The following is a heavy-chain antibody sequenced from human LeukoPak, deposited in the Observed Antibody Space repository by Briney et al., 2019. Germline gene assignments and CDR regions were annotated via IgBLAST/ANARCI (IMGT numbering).Heavy chain of an antibody. CDR1: GGSISSYY. CDR3: ARSRSNAFDI. J-gene: IGHJ3*02. Sequence: SETLSLTCTVSGGSISSYYWRWLRQPPGKGLEWIGYIYYSGSTNYNPSLKSRVTISVDTSKNQFSLKLSSVTAADTAVYYCARSRSNAFDIWGQGTMVTVSS. V-gene: IGHV4-59*01. D-gene: IGHD1-26*01. CDR2: IYYSGST.